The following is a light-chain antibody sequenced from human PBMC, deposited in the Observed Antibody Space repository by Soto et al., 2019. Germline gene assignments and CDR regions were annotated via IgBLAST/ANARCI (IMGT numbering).Light chain of an antibody. V-gene: IGLV1-44*01. Sequence: QSALTQPPSTSGTPGQRVTISCSGSRSNIGRSTVNWYQQLPGTAPKVLVYSTNQRPSGVPDRFSGSKSGTSASLAIGGLQSEDEADYYCAAWDDTLSVWVFGGGTKVTVL. CDR2: STN. CDR3: AAWDDTLSVWV. CDR1: RSNIGRST. J-gene: IGLJ3*02.